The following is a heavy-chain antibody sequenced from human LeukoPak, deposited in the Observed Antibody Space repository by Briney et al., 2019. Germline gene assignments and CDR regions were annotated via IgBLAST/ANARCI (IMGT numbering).Heavy chain of an antibody. CDR1: AFAFSAYS. CDR3: VRGGLSMQREDVFDL. Sequence: GGSLRLSCAGSAFAFSAYSMNWARQAPGKGLEWVSSISASPYIYYADSVKDRFIIFRDNAKSSLYLQMNSLRAEDTAVYYCVRGGLSMQREDVFDLWGQGTMVIVSS. V-gene: IGHV3-21*01. CDR2: ISASPYI. J-gene: IGHJ3*01. D-gene: IGHD2/OR15-2a*01.